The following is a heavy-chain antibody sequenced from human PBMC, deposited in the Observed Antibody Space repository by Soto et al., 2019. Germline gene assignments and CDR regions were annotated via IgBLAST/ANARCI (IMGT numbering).Heavy chain of an antibody. CDR2: ISGSGGST. V-gene: IGHV3-23*01. CDR3: VRVYCSSTSCYRDDAFDI. D-gene: IGHD2-2*02. CDR1: GFTFSSYA. Sequence: GGSLRLSCAASGFTFSSYAMSWVRQAPGKGLEWVSAISGSGGSTYYADSVKGRFTISRDNSKNTLYLQMNSLRAEDTAVYYCVRVYCSSTSCYRDDAFDIWGQGTMVTVSS. J-gene: IGHJ3*02.